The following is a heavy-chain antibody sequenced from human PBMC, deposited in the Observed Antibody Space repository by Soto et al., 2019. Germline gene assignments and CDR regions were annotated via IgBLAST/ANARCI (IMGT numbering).Heavy chain of an antibody. V-gene: IGHV4-31*03. CDR3: ARDYYGSGSMYYYYYGMDV. CDR1: GGSISSGGYY. CDR2: IYYSGST. Sequence: QVQLQESGPGLVKPSQTLSLTCTVSGGSISSGGYYWSWIRQHPGKGLEWIGYIYYSGSTYYHPSLKSRVTISLDTSKNQFSLNLSSVTAADTAVYYCARDYYGSGSMYYYYYGMDVWGQGTTVTVSS. J-gene: IGHJ6*02. D-gene: IGHD3-10*01.